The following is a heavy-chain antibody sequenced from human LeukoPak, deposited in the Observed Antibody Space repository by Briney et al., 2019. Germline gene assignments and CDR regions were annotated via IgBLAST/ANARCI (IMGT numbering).Heavy chain of an antibody. D-gene: IGHD5-12*01. Sequence: GASVKVSCKASGYTFTAYSVHWVRQAPGQGLEWMGRINPNSGVTNYAQKFQGRVTMTRDTSISTAYMDLSRLTSDDTAVYYCAKPTDSGYGHDYWGQGTLVTVSS. J-gene: IGHJ4*02. CDR1: GYTFTAYS. CDR2: INPNSGVT. V-gene: IGHV1-2*06. CDR3: AKPTDSGYGHDY.